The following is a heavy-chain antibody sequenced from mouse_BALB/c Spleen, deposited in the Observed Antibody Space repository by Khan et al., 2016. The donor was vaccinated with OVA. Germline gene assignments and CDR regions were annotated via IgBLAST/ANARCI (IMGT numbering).Heavy chain of an antibody. CDR3: ARSFHYGSSNWFAD. D-gene: IGHD1-1*01. V-gene: IGHV1-69*02. CDR2: IDPSDSFT. CDR1: GYPLSSYW. J-gene: IGHJ3*01. Sequence: QVQLQQPGAELVKPGASVKLSCKASGYPLSSYWLHWVKQRPGQGLEWIGEIDPSDSFTNYNQKFKDKAILTIDKSSSTTYMQLSSLTSEDSAVYYCARSFHYGSSNWFADWGQGTLVTVSA.